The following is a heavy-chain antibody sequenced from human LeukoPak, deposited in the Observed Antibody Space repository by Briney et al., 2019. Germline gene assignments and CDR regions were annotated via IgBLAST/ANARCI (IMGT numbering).Heavy chain of an antibody. CDR1: GGSISSYY. V-gene: IGHV4-59*01. CDR2: IYCSGST. Sequence: SETLSLTCTVSGGSISSYYWSWIRQPPRKGLEWIGYIYCSGSTNYNPSLKSRVTISVETPKHQFSLKLSSVTAADTAVYYCARHKGDYGDYYYFDYWGQGTLVTVSS. D-gene: IGHD4-17*01. J-gene: IGHJ4*02. CDR3: ARHKGDYGDYYYFDY.